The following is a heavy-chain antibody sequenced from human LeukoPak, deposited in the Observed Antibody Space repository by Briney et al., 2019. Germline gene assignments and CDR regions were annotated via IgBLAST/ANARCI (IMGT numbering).Heavy chain of an antibody. CDR2: IIPILGIA. V-gene: IGHV1-69*02. J-gene: IGHJ6*02. CDR1: GGTFSSYT. Sequence: SVNVSCKAYGGTFSSYTISWVRQAPGQGLEWMGRIIPILGIANYAQKFQGRVTITADKSTSTAYMELSSLRSEDTAVYYCARVNGPPYYYYGMDVWGQGTTVTVSS. CDR3: ARVNGPPYYYYGMDV. D-gene: IGHD1-14*01.